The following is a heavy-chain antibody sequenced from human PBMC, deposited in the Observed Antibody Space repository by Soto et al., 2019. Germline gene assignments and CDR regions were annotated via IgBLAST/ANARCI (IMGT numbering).Heavy chain of an antibody. J-gene: IGHJ6*02. D-gene: IGHD3-3*01. V-gene: IGHV4-39*01. CDR1: GGSISSSSYY. CDR3: ARGRIGVVIIGYYYYYGMDV. Sequence: SATLSLTCTVSGGSISSSSYYWGWIRQPPGKGLEWIGSIYYSGSTYYNPSLKSRVTISVDTSKNQFSLKLSSVTAADTAVYYCARGRIGVVIIGYYYYYGMDVWGQGTTVT. CDR2: IYYSGST.